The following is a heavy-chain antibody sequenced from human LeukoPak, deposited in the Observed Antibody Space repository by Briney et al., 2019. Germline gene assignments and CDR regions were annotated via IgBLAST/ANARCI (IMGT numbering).Heavy chain of an antibody. J-gene: IGHJ4*02. CDR1: GFTFSSYS. Sequence: GGSLRLSCAASGFTFSSYSMNWVRQAPGKGLEWVSSISSSSSYIYYADSVKGQFTISRDNAKNSLYLQMKSLRAEDTAVYYCARVAHYYHLDQWGQGTLVTVSS. V-gene: IGHV3-21*01. CDR3: ARVAHYYHLDQ. D-gene: IGHD1-26*01. CDR2: ISSSSSYI.